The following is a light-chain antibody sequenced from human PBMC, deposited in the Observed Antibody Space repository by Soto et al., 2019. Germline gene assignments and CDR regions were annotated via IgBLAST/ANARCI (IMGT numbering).Light chain of an antibody. V-gene: IGKV3-15*01. CDR3: QEYNAWPSRT. J-gene: IGKJ2*02. Sequence: IVLTQSPAALSVSPGERATLSCRASQSVSTNLAWYQQKPGQPPRLLIYGASTRATDVQARFSGSGSGTEFTLTISSMQSEDVAVYYCQEYNAWPSRTFGQGTKVEIK. CDR2: GAS. CDR1: QSVSTN.